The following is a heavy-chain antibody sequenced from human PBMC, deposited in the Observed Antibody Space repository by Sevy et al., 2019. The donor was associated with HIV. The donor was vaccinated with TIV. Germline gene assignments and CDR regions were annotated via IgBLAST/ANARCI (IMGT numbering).Heavy chain of an antibody. CDR1: GVSISSSSYD. CDR3: ARHGGIVARAFDL. J-gene: IGHJ4*02. Sequence: SETLSLTCSVSGVSISSSSYDWGWIRQPPGKGLEWIGSISYSGSTYYNPSLMSRVTVSVDTSKNQFSLNLRSVTAADTAVYYCARHGGIVARAFDLWGRGTLVTVSS. D-gene: IGHD5-12*01. CDR2: ISYSGST. V-gene: IGHV4-39*01.